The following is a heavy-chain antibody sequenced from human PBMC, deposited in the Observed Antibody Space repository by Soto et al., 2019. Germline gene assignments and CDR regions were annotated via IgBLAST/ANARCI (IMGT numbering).Heavy chain of an antibody. V-gene: IGHV1-8*01. CDR1: GYTFTSYD. Sequence: ASVKVSCKASGYTFTSYDINWVRQATGQGLEWMGWMNPRSGYTGYAQKFQGRVTMTRNTSMTTAYMELSSLRSEDTAVYYCATHDYNYGFDVWGQGTKVTVSS. CDR2: MNPRSGYT. J-gene: IGHJ6*02. CDR3: ATHDYNYGFDV.